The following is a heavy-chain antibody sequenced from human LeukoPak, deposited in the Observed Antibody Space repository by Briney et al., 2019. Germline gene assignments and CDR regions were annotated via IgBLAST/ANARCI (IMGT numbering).Heavy chain of an antibody. V-gene: IGHV1-8*01. CDR2: MNPNSGNT. J-gene: IGHJ4*02. CDR1: GYTFTSYD. CDR3: WKRRALQRPSHYGSGKQISGSLLD. D-gene: IGHD3-10*01. Sequence: GASVKVSCKASGYTFTSYDINWVRQATGQGLEWMGWMNPNSGNTGYAQKFQGRVTMTRKTSIITAFMELRSWRSEDKAVYYCWKRRALQRPSHYGSGKQISGSLLDWGQGTLVTVSP.